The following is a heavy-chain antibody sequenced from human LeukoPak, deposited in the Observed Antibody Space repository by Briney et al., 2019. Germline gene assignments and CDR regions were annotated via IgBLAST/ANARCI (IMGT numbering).Heavy chain of an antibody. CDR3: AKDGQWIQVPLDY. CDR2: ISGSGGST. D-gene: IGHD5-18*01. CDR1: GFTFSSYF. J-gene: IGHJ4*02. Sequence: AGGSLRLSCAASGFTFSSYFMSWVRQAPGKGLEWVSAISGSGGSTYYADSVKGRFTLSRDNSKNTLYLQMNSLRAEDTAVYYCAKDGQWIQVPLDYWGQGTLVTVSS. V-gene: IGHV3-23*01.